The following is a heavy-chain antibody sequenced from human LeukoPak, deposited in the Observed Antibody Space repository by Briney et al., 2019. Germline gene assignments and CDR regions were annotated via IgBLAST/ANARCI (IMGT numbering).Heavy chain of an antibody. CDR1: GLTFSDHY. V-gene: IGHV3-72*01. D-gene: IGHD3-10*01. CDR2: IRKKSNSYST. CDR3: ARSSGSSYNFVPLDY. J-gene: IGHJ4*02. Sequence: GGSLRLSCAASGLTFSDHYMDWVRQAPGKGQEWVGRIRKKSNSYSTEYAASVKGRFTVSRDDSTNSLYLQMNSLKTEDTAVYYCARSSGSSYNFVPLDYWGQGTLVTVSS.